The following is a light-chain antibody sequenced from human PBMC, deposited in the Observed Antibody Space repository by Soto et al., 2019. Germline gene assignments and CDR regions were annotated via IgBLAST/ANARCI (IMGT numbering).Light chain of an antibody. CDR1: QSVKSH. Sequence: IVMTQSPATLSVSPGERATLSCRASQSVKSHLAWYQRKPGQAPRLLMFDASTRATGIPARLSGSGSGTEFTLTISSLQSEDSAVYYCQQFNSWSGAFGGGTKVEIK. V-gene: IGKV3-15*01. CDR3: QQFNSWSGA. J-gene: IGKJ4*01. CDR2: DAS.